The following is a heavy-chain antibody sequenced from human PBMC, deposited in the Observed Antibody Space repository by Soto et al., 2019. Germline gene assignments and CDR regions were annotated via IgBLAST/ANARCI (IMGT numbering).Heavy chain of an antibody. CDR3: ARGIPYYDILTGSKRLNWGDP. Sequence: SETLSLTCSVYVGSFSGYYWSWIRQPPGKGLEWIGEINHSGSTNYNPSLKSRLTISVDTSKNQFSLKLSSVTAADTAVYYCARGIPYYDILTGSKRLNWGDPWGQGNRGTVSS. CDR1: VGSFSGYY. CDR2: INHSGST. J-gene: IGHJ5*02. D-gene: IGHD3-9*01. V-gene: IGHV4-34*01.